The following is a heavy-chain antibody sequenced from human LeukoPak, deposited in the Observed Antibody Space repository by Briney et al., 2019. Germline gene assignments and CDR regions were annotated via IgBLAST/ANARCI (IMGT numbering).Heavy chain of an antibody. V-gene: IGHV1-8*03. CDR2: MNPNSGNT. J-gene: IGHJ3*02. D-gene: IGHD6-13*01. Sequence: GASVKVSCKASGYTFTSYDINWVRQATGQGLEWMGWMNPNSGNTGYAQKFQGRVTITRNTSISTAYMELSSLRSEDTAVYYCARTSSSSWYPEDAFDIWGQGTMVTVSS. CDR1: GYTFTSYD. CDR3: ARTSSSSWYPEDAFDI.